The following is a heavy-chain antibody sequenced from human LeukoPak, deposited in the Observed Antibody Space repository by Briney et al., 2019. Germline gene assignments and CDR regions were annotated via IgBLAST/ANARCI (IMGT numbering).Heavy chain of an antibody. D-gene: IGHD4-11*01. Sequence: ASVKVSCKASGYTFSNYGLSWVRQAPGQGLEWMGWISAYNGDTTLAQNVQDRLTLTTDTSTSTGYMELRSLRSDDTAIYFCARVHQRGDYNHLDPWGQGTLVTVSS. CDR3: ARVHQRGDYNHLDP. CDR1: GYTFSNYG. J-gene: IGHJ5*02. CDR2: ISAYNGDT. V-gene: IGHV1-18*01.